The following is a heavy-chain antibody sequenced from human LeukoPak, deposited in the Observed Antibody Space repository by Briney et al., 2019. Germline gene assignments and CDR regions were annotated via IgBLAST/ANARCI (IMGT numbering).Heavy chain of an antibody. V-gene: IGHV4-4*09. D-gene: IGHD3-3*01. CDR1: GGSISSYY. J-gene: IGHJ3*02. CDR2: IYTSGST. CDR3: ARESGRDAFDI. Sequence: SETLSLTCTVSGGSISSYYWSWIRQPPGKGLEWIGYIYTSGSTNYNPSLKSRVTISVDTSKNQFSLKLSSVTAADTAVYYCARESGRDAFDIWGQGTMVTASS.